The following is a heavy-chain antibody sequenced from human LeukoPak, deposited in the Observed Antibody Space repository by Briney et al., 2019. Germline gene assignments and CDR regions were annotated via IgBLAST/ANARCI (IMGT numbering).Heavy chain of an antibody. CDR2: ISSSGSTI. J-gene: IGHJ2*01. Sequence: GGSLRLSCAASGFTFGDYYMTWIRQAPGKGLEWVSYISSSGSTIYYADSVKGRFTISRDNAKNSLYLQMNSLRGEDTAVYYCARRTTTSWYFDLWGRGTLVTVSS. D-gene: IGHD1-1*01. CDR3: ARRTTTSWYFDL. V-gene: IGHV3-11*01. CDR1: GFTFGDYY.